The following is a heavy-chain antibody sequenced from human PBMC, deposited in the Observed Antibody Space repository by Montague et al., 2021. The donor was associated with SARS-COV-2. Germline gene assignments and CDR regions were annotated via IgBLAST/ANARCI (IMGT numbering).Heavy chain of an antibody. V-gene: IGHV4-39*01. J-gene: IGHJ5*02. CDR1: GASISSTSYY. Sequence: TLSLTCTVSGASISSTSYYWGWIRQPPGKGLEWIGTVPHSGNTYYNPSLKSRLTISVDAPKQQFSLRLSSVTAADTAVYYCTKTDKGVVLPPRLGSFDPWGQGTLVIVSS. D-gene: IGHD3-10*01. CDR2: VPHSGNT. CDR3: TKTDKGVVLPPRLGSFDP.